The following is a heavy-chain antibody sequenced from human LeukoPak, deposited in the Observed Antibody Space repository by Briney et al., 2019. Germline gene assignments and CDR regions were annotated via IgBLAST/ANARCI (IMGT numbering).Heavy chain of an antibody. J-gene: IGHJ4*02. CDR3: ASGYCTNGVCYILDY. CDR1: GYTLTELS. D-gene: IGHD2-8*01. Sequence: ASMKVSCKVSGYTLTELSMHWVRQAPGKGLEWMGGFDPEDGETVYAQKFQGRVTMTEDTSTDTAYMELSSLRSEDTAVYYCASGYCTNGVCYILDYWGQGTLVTVSS. V-gene: IGHV1-24*01. CDR2: FDPEDGET.